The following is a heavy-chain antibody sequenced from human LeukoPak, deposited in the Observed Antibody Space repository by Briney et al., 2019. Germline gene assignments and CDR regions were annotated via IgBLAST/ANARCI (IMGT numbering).Heavy chain of an antibody. CDR3: AHRLKYGDYIYFDY. J-gene: IGHJ4*02. D-gene: IGHD4-17*01. CDR1: GFSLSTSGVG. CDR2: IYWDDDK. V-gene: IGHV2-5*02. Sequence: SGPTLVKPTQTLTLTCTFSGFSLSTSGVGVGWIRQPPVKALEWLALIYWDDDKRFSPSLKSRITITKDTSKNQVVLTMANMDPVDTATYYCAHRLKYGDYIYFDYWGQGTLVTVSS.